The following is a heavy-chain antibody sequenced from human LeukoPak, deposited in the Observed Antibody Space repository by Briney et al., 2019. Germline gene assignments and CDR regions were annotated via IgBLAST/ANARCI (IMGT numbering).Heavy chain of an antibody. D-gene: IGHD3-16*01. J-gene: IGHJ4*02. Sequence: GGSLRVSSAASGFTFSSYALSSVRPAPGKGLEWVSAISGNGGVTYYAASVKGRFSISKANSKNTLYLQMNNLSADGTAVYYCAKGGSILGKIWGSYFDYWGQGTLVTVSS. V-gene: IGHV3-23*01. CDR1: GFTFSSYA. CDR3: AKGGSILGKIWGSYFDY. CDR2: ISGNGGVT.